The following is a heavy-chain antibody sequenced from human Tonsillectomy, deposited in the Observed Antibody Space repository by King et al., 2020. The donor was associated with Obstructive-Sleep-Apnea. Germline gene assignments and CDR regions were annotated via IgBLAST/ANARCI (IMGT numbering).Heavy chain of an antibody. CDR3: AHTPPPTATIYDYGMDV. V-gene: IGHV2-5*02. CDR1: GFSLRTSGVG. D-gene: IGHD5-12*01. J-gene: IGHJ6*02. CDR2: IYWDDDK. Sequence: ITLKESGPTLVKPTQTLTLTCTFSGFSLRTSGVGVVWIRQPPGKALEWLALIYWDDDKRYSPFLKSRLTITKDTSKNQVVLTMTNVDPVDTATYFCAHTPPPTATIYDYGMDVWGQGTTVTVSS.